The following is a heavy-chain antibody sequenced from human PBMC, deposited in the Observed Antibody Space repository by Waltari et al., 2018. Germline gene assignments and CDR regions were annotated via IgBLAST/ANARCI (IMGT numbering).Heavy chain of an antibody. V-gene: IGHV5-51*01. Sequence: EVQLVQSGAEMKKPGESLRISCKGSGYIFSTYWIGWVRQMPGKGLEGVGVIYAGDSDTRYSPSFQGRVTISVDKSISTVYLEWSSLRASDTAMYYCARWLNKNYYHSNSDYWGQGTLVTVSS. J-gene: IGHJ4*02. CDR1: GYIFSTYW. CDR2: IYAGDSDT. D-gene: IGHD3-22*01. CDR3: ARWLNKNYYHSNSDY.